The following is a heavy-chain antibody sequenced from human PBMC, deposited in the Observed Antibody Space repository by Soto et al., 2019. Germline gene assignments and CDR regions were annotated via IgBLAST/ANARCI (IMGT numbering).Heavy chain of an antibody. Sequence: PGGSLRLSCAASGFTFSNAWMNWVRQAPGKGLEWVGRIKSKTDGGTTDYAAPVKGRFTISRDDSKNTLYLQMNSLKTEDTAVYYCTTDLWPHYYDSSGYYYNAFDIWGQGTMVTVSS. D-gene: IGHD3-22*01. CDR2: IKSKTDGGTT. CDR3: TTDLWPHYYDSSGYYYNAFDI. CDR1: GFTFSNAW. J-gene: IGHJ3*02. V-gene: IGHV3-15*07.